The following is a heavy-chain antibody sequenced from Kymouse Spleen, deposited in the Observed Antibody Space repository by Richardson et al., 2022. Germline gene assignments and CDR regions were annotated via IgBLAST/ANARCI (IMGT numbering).Heavy chain of an antibody. Sequence: EVQLVESGGGLVQPGGSLRLSCAASGFTFSSYWMSWVRQAPGKGLEWVANIKQDGSEKYYVDSVKGRFTISRDNAKNSLYLQMNSLRAEDTAVYYCRGYYYYYGMDVWGQGTTVTVSS. CDR1: GFTFSSYW. CDR3: RGYYYYYGMDV. J-gene: IGHJ6*02. CDR2: IKQDGSEK. V-gene: IGHV3-7*01. D-gene: IGHD5-12*01,IGHD6-19*01.